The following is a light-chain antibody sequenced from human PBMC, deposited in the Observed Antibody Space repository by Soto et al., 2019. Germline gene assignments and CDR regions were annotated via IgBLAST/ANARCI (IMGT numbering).Light chain of an antibody. CDR1: QSVSSN. CDR2: GAS. J-gene: IGKJ4*01. CDR3: QQYNKWPLT. Sequence: EIVMPQSPATLSVSPGERATLSCRASQSVSSNLAWYPQKPGQAPRLLIYGASTRATGIPATFSGSGSGTEFTLSISSLQSEDFAVYYCQQYNKWPLTFGGGTKVEIK. V-gene: IGKV3-15*01.